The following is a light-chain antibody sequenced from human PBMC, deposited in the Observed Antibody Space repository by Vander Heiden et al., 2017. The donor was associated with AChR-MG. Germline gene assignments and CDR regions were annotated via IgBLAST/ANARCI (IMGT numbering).Light chain of an antibody. Sequence: DIQMPQSRPSLSASLRDRITIACRASQTITTYLNWYQHKPGRAPKLLIYAASRLQSGVPSRCSGSGSGTDFTLTISSLQPEDFATYYCQQSSTSRAFGQGTKVEIK. J-gene: IGKJ1*01. CDR1: QTITTY. CDR2: AAS. V-gene: IGKV1-39*01. CDR3: QQSSTSRA.